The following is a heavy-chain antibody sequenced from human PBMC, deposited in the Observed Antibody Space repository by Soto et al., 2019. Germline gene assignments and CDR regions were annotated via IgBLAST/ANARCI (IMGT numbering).Heavy chain of an antibody. J-gene: IGHJ3*01. V-gene: IGHV6-1*01. D-gene: IGHD3-10*01. Sequence: SQTLSLTCAISGDSVSSDITSWNWIRQSPSRGLEWLGRTYYGSKWFHDYAASVKSRITINSDTSKNQFSLELNSMTPEDTAVYYCARGNALDVWGQGTVVTVSS. CDR3: ARGNALDV. CDR1: GDSVSSDITS. CDR2: TYYGSKWFH.